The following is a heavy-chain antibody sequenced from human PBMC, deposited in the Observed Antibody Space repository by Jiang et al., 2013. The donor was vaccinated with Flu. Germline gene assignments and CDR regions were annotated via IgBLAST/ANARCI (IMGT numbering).Heavy chain of an antibody. CDR3: ASRGSLRWTRDYFDY. V-gene: IGHV3-7*03. D-gene: IGHD4-23*01. CDR1: GFTFSSYW. CDR2: IKQDGSEK. Sequence: VQLVESGGGLVQPGGSLRLSCAASGFTFSSYWMSWVRQAPGKGLEWVANIKQDGSEKYYVDSVKGRFTISRDNAKNSLYLQMNSLRAEDTAVYYCASRGSLRWTRDYFDYWGQGTLVTVSS. J-gene: IGHJ4*02.